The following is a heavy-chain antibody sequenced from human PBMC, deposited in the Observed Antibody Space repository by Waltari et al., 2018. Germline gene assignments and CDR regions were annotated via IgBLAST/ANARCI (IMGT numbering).Heavy chain of an antibody. CDR1: GYSISRGYS. Sequence: QVQLQESGPGLVKPSETLSLTCAVSGYSISRGYSWGWIRQPPGKGLEWIGSLYHSGSTYHNPSLRSRVTISVDTSKNQFSLKLSSVTAADTAVYYCARVSAAAGDFQHWGQGTLVTVSS. V-gene: IGHV4-38-2*01. CDR3: ARVSAAAGDFQH. J-gene: IGHJ1*01. D-gene: IGHD6-13*01. CDR2: LYHSGST.